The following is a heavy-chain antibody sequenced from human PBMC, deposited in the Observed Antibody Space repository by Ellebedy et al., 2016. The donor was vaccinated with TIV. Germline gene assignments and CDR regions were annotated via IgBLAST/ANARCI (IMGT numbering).Heavy chain of an antibody. J-gene: IGHJ6*02. CDR2: IYSGGST. CDR1: GFTVSSYY. D-gene: IGHD2-8*01. CDR3: ARDVATIPLMGPGYGMDV. V-gene: IGHV3-66*01. Sequence: GESLKISCAASGFTVSSYYMSWVRQAPGKGLEWVSIIYSGGSTYYGDSVNGRFTISRDNSKNTLFLQMNSLRAEDTAVYFCARDVATIPLMGPGYGMDVWGRGTTVTVSS.